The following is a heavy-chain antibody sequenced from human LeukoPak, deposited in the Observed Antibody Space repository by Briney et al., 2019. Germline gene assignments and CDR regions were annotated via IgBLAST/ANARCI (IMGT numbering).Heavy chain of an antibody. V-gene: IGHV4-39*01. CDR3: ARLTTIIDFDY. Sequence: SETLSLTCTVSGGSISSSSYYWGRIPQPPGQGLEWIRSIYYSGSTYYNPSLKSRVTISVDTSKNQFSLKLSSVTAADTAVYYCARLTTIIDFDYWGQGTLVTVSS. CDR2: IYYSGST. D-gene: IGHD3-3*01. J-gene: IGHJ4*02. CDR1: GGSISSSSYY.